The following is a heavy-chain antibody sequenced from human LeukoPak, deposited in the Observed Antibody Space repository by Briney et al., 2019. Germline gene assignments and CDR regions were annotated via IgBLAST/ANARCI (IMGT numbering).Heavy chain of an antibody. CDR3: ARGGIYFHY. CDR2: IKQDGSQQ. V-gene: IGHV3-7*01. D-gene: IGHD1-26*01. Sequence: PGVSLRLSCAASGFTFSSYWMSWVRQAPGKGLEWVANIKQDGSQQYYVDSVKGRFTISRDNAKSSLYLQMNSLRDEDTAVYYCARGGIYFHYWGQGTLVTVSS. J-gene: IGHJ4*02. CDR1: GFTFSSYW.